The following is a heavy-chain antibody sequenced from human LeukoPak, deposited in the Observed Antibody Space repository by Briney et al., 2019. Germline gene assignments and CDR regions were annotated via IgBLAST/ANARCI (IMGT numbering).Heavy chain of an antibody. CDR1: GYTFTSYG. Sequence: ASVKVSCKASGYTFTSYGISWVRQAPGQGLEWMGWISAYNGNTNYAQKLQGRVTMTTDTSTSTAYMELRSLRSDATAVYYCARTVGGSGSLFYYYGMDVWGQGTTVTVSS. V-gene: IGHV1-18*01. J-gene: IGHJ6*02. CDR2: ISAYNGNT. D-gene: IGHD3-10*01. CDR3: ARTVGGSGSLFYYYGMDV.